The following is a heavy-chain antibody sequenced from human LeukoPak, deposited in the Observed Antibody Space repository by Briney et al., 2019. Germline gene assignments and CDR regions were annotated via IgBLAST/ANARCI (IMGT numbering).Heavy chain of an antibody. CDR2: INPNSGGT. Sequence: GASVKVSCKASGYTFTCYYMHWVRQAPGQGLEWMGWINPNSGGTNYAQKFQGRVTMTRDTSISTAYMELSRLRSDDTAVYYCARESPRSGYYYGDDAFDIWGQGTMVTVSS. CDR3: ARESPRSGYYYGDDAFDI. D-gene: IGHD3-22*01. CDR1: GYTFTCYY. V-gene: IGHV1-2*02. J-gene: IGHJ3*02.